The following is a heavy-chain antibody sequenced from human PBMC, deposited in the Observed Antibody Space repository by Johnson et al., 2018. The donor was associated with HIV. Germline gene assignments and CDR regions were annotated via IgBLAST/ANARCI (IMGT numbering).Heavy chain of an antibody. CDR1: GFTFDDYA. CDR3: ARDGEYSSSWYRAFDI. V-gene: IGHV3-9*01. Sequence: EVQLVESGGGLVQPGRSLRLSCAASGFTFDDYAMHWVRQAPGKGLEWVSGISWKSGSIGYADSVKGRFTISRDNSKNTLYLQMNSLRAEDTAVYYCARDGEYSSSWYRAFDIWGQGTMVTVSS. J-gene: IGHJ3*02. D-gene: IGHD6-13*01. CDR2: ISWKSGSI.